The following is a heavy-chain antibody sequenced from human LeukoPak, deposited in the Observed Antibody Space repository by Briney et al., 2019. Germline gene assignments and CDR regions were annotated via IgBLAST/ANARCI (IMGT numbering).Heavy chain of an antibody. CDR2: IYYSGST. CDR1: GGSITSYY. V-gene: IGHV4-59*01. D-gene: IGHD1-26*01. Sequence: SETLSLTCTVSGGSITSYYWSWIRQPPGKGLEWIGYIYYSGSTNYNPSLKSRVTISMDTSKNQFSLKLRSVTAADTAVYYCARVVRGPFDYWGQGTLVTVSS. J-gene: IGHJ4*02. CDR3: ARVVRGPFDY.